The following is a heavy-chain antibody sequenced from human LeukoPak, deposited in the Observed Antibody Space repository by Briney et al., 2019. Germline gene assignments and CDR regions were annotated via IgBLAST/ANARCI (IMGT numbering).Heavy chain of an antibody. CDR1: GFTFSSYS. V-gene: IGHV3-21*01. Sequence: GGSLRLSCAASGFTFSSYSMNWVRQAPGKGLEWVSSISSSSSCIYYADSVKGRFTISRDNAKNSLYLQMNSLRAEDTAVYYCASFFGLRFLEWTRSEAPGWYYGMDVWGQGTTVTVSS. J-gene: IGHJ6*02. CDR3: ASFFGLRFLEWTRSEAPGWYYGMDV. D-gene: IGHD3-3*01. CDR2: ISSSSSCI.